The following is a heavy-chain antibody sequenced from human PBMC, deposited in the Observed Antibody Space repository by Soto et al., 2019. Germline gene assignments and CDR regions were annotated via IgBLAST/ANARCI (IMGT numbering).Heavy chain of an antibody. CDR3: ARAWVVVTAPDY. J-gene: IGHJ4*01. D-gene: IGHD2-21*02. Sequence: QVQLVQSGAEEKKPGASVKVSCKASGYTFTSYAMHWVRQAPGQRLEWMGGINAGNGNTKYSQKFQGRVTITRDTSASTAYMELSSLRSEDTAVYYCARAWVVVTAPDYCGQGALGTVSS. CDR2: INAGNGNT. CDR1: GYTFTSYA. V-gene: IGHV1-3*05.